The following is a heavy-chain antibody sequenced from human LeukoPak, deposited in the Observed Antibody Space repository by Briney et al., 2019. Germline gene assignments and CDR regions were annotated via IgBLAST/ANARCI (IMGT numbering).Heavy chain of an antibody. J-gene: IGHJ4*02. D-gene: IGHD3-10*01. Sequence: GGSLRLSCAASGFTFSSYSMNWVRQAPGKGLEWVSSISSSSSYIYYADSVKGRFTISRDNAKNSLYLQMNSLRAEDTAVYYCATSPSMVRGVIIRHYWGQGTLVTVSS. V-gene: IGHV3-21*01. CDR3: ATSPSMVRGVIIRHY. CDR1: GFTFSSYS. CDR2: ISSSSSYI.